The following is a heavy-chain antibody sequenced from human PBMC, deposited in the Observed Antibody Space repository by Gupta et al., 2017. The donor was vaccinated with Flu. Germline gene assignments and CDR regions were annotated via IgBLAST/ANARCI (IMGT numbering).Heavy chain of an antibody. CDR2: ISYDGTYK. V-gene: IGHV3-30*18. Sequence: QVQLVESGGGVVQPGRSLRLSCVVSGFTFSDYGMHWVRQAPGQGLEWVAVISYDGTYKKYADAVKGRFTISRDNSKNTLYLQMNSLRGEDTAVYYCAKDQREVCSGGDCYPQIIHYWGQGTLVTVSS. D-gene: IGHD2-15*01. J-gene: IGHJ4*02. CDR3: AKDQREVCSGGDCYPQIIHY. CDR1: GFTFSDYG.